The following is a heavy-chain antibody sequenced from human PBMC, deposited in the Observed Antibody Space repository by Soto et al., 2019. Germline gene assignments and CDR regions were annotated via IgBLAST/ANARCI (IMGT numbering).Heavy chain of an antibody. CDR3: ARRGDYYDSSGLSFAFDI. CDR1: GYSFTSYW. Sequence: GESLKISCKGSGYSFTSYWISWVRQMPGKGLEWMGRIDPSDSYTNYSPSFQGHVTISADKSISTAYLQWSSLKASDTAMYYCARRGDYYDSSGLSFAFDIWGQGTMVTVS. J-gene: IGHJ3*02. D-gene: IGHD3-22*01. CDR2: IDPSDSYT. V-gene: IGHV5-10-1*01.